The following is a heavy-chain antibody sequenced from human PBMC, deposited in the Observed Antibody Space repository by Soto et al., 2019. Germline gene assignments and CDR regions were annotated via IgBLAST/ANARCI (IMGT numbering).Heavy chain of an antibody. D-gene: IGHD2-2*01. V-gene: IGHV4-31*03. CDR3: ARDREADIVVVPAAMMGRYGMDV. J-gene: IGHJ6*02. CDR1: GGSISSGGYY. CDR2: IYYSGST. Sequence: SETLSLTCTVSGGSISSGGYYWSWIRQHPGKGLEWIGYIYYSGSTYYNPSLKSRVTISVDTSKNQFSLKLSSVTAADTAVYYCARDREADIVVVPAAMMGRYGMDVWGQGTTVT.